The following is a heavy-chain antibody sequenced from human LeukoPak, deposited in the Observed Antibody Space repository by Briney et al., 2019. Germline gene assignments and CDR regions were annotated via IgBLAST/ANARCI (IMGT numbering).Heavy chain of an antibody. CDR3: ARSYPRRVWYFDL. J-gene: IGHJ2*01. CDR2: INHSGST. Sequence: SETLSLTCAVYGGSLSGYYWSWIRQPPGKGLEWIGEINHSGSTNYNPSLKSRVTISVDTSKNQFSLKLSSVTAADTAVYYCARSYPRRVWYFDLWGRGTLVTVSS. V-gene: IGHV4-34*01. D-gene: IGHD6-6*01. CDR1: GGSLSGYY.